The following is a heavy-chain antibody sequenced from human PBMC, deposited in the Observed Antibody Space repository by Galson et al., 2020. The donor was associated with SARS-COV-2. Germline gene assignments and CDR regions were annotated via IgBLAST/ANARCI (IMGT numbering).Heavy chain of an antibody. CDR2: ISAAYGDT. D-gene: IGHD6-13*01. J-gene: IGHJ4*02. CDR3: AGGGGSSWFEL. V-gene: IGHV1-3*01. Sequence: ASVTVSCKASGYTFTRYNIHWVRQAPGQRLEWMGWISAAYGDTKYSQKFQDRVTFTRDTSANTAYMELSRLRSEDTAVYYCAGGGGSSWFELWGQGSLVTVSS. CDR1: GYTFTRYN.